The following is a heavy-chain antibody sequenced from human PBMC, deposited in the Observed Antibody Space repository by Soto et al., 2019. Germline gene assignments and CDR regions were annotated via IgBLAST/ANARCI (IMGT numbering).Heavy chain of an antibody. CDR1: GGTFSSYP. D-gene: IGHD1-26*01. Sequence: QVQLVQSGAEVNKPGSSVKVSCEASGGTFSSYPINCVRQAPGQGLEWMGGIIPFFGTSNYAQKFQGRVTITAVDSTSTAYMELRSLRSEDTAVYYCARVGHITNYGMAVWGQGTTVTVSS. CDR3: ARVGHITNYGMAV. CDR2: IIPFFGTS. J-gene: IGHJ6*02. V-gene: IGHV1-69*01.